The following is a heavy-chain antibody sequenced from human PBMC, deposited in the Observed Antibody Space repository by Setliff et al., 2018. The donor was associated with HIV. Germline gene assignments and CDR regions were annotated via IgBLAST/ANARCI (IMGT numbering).Heavy chain of an antibody. D-gene: IGHD3-3*01. V-gene: IGHV4-59*08. Sequence: SETLSLTCTVSGGSISGYYWSWIRQPPGKGLEWIAYIYYSGSTNYNPSLKSRVTMSVGTSKNQFSLKLSSVTAADTAVYYCARCYYNFWSGYPLDYMDVWGKGTTVTVSS. CDR1: GGSISGYY. J-gene: IGHJ6*03. CDR2: IYYSGST. CDR3: ARCYYNFWSGYPLDYMDV.